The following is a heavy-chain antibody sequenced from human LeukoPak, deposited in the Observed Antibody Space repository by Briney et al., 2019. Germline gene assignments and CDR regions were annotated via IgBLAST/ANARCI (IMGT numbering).Heavy chain of an antibody. CDR1: GFTFSSYA. CDR2: IYYSGGNT. V-gene: IGHV3-23*01. D-gene: IGHD2-2*01. CDR3: AKDQGQAVVPRRFDN. J-gene: IGHJ4*02. Sequence: GGSLRLSCAASGFTFSSYAMSSVRQAPGKGLEWVSTIYYSGGNTYSADSVKGRFTISRDNAKNTLYLQMNSLRAEDTAVYYCAKDQGQAVVPRRFDNWGQGTLVTVSS.